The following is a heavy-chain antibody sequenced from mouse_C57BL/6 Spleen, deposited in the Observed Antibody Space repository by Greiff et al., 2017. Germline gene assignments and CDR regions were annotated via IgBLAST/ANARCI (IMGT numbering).Heavy chain of an antibody. CDR1: GFNIKDDY. J-gene: IGHJ2*01. Sequence: EVQLQQSGAELVRPGASVKLSCTASGFNIKDDYMHWVKQRPEQGLEWIGWIDPENGDTEYASKFQGKATITADTSSNAAYLQLSSLTSEDTAVYDCTTDYSKGGDYWGQGTTLTVSS. V-gene: IGHV14-4*01. CDR2: IDPENGDT. CDR3: TTDYSKGGDY. D-gene: IGHD2-5*01.